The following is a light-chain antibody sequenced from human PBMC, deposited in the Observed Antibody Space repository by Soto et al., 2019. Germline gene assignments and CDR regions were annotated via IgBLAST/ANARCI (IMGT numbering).Light chain of an antibody. CDR2: AAT. V-gene: IGKV1-39*01. Sequence: DIQMTQSPSSLSASVGERVTITCRASQRIDTYLNWYQLKPGKAPNLLIYAATRLHTGVPSRFSGSGSGTGFTLIISNLQPEDFATYYCQQVDSTPGTFGQVTKV. J-gene: IGKJ1*01. CDR1: QRIDTY. CDR3: QQVDSTPGT.